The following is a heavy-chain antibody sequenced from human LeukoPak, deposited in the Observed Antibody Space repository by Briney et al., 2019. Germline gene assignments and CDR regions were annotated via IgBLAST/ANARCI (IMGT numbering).Heavy chain of an antibody. CDR3: ARVTYGNYHYYYMDV. Sequence: GGSLRLSCTASGFTVSNNYMNWVRQAPGKGLEWVSIIYTGGGTYYADSVKGRFTISRDNSKNTIYLQMNSLRAEDTAVYFCARVTYGNYHYYYMDVWGKGTTVTVSS. V-gene: IGHV3-53*01. J-gene: IGHJ6*03. D-gene: IGHD3-10*01. CDR2: IYTGGGT. CDR1: GFTVSNNY.